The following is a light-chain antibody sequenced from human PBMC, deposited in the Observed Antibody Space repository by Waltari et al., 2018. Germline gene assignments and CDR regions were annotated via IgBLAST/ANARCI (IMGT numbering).Light chain of an antibody. CDR3: SSYTNYATVI. V-gene: IGLV2-14*01. CDR1: SSDVGYYNY. Sequence: QSALTQPASVSGSPGQSITISCTGTSSDVGYYNYVSWYQQHPGKAPKLMISDVNKRPSAVSNRFSVSKSGNTASLTISGLQAEDEADYYCSSYTNYATVIFGGGTKLTVL. CDR2: DVN. J-gene: IGLJ2*01.